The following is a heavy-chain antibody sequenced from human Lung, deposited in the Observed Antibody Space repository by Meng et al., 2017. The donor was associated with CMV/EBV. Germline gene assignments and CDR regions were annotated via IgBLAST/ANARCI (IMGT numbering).Heavy chain of an antibody. Sequence: SVKVSCQASGDTFNKYVTSWVRQAPGQGLEWMGGIIPMRSVTNYAQKFQGRVTIIADTSTATVYMELSSLRSEDTAMYYCVASEEFYHFRSGWEWYYHYGMDVWGPGTIVTVSS. J-gene: IGHJ6*01. D-gene: IGHD3-3*02. V-gene: IGHV1-69*10. CDR2: IIPMRSVT. CDR1: GDTFNKYV. CDR3: VASEEFYHFRSGWEWYYHYGMDV.